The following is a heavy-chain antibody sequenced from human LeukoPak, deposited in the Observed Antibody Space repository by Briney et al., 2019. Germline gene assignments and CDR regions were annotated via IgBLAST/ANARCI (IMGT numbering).Heavy chain of an antibody. Sequence: ASVKVSCKASGYTFTSYAMNWVRQAPGQGLEWMGWINTNTGNPMYAQGFTGRFVFSLETSVNTAYLQIGSLKAEDTAVYYCARSDDYYDSRVPPDRHWGQGTLVTVSS. CDR2: INTNTGNP. CDR3: ARSDDYYDSRVPPDRH. CDR1: GYTFTSYA. V-gene: IGHV7-4-1*01. J-gene: IGHJ4*02. D-gene: IGHD3-22*01.